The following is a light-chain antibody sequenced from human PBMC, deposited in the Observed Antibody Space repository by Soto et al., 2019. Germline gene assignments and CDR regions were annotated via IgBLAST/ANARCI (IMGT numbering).Light chain of an antibody. CDR1: QSVSSY. V-gene: IGKV3-11*01. CDR2: DAS. J-gene: IGKJ1*01. CDR3: QQRSNWPGT. Sequence: EIVLTQSPATLSLSPGERATLSCRASQSVSSYLAWYQQKPGQAPRLLIYDASNRATGIPARFSGSGSGTDFTLTIRSLEPEDFAVYYCQQRSNWPGTFGQGTKVEI.